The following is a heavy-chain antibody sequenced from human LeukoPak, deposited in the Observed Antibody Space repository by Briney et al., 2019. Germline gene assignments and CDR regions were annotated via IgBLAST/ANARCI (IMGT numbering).Heavy chain of an antibody. J-gene: IGHJ4*02. Sequence: SVKVSSKASGGTFSSYAISWVRQAPGQGLEWMGGIIPIFGTANYAQKFQGRVTITADESTSTVYMLLSSLRSEDTAVYYCARDPPHCSGGSCYSGHYYFDYWGQGTLITVSS. V-gene: IGHV1-69*01. CDR2: IIPIFGTA. CDR3: ARDPPHCSGGSCYSGHYYFDY. CDR1: GGTFSSYA. D-gene: IGHD2-15*01.